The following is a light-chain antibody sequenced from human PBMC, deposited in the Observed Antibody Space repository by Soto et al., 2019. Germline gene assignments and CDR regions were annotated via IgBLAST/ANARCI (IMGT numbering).Light chain of an antibody. CDR1: QSISSY. Sequence: DIQMTQSPSSLSASVGDRVTITCRASQSISSYLNWYQQKPGKAPKLLIYAASSLQSGVPSRFSCSGSGTEFTLTISSLQPEDFATYYCQQSYSTPNTFGQGTKLAIK. J-gene: IGKJ2*01. CDR3: QQSYSTPNT. CDR2: AAS. V-gene: IGKV1-39*01.